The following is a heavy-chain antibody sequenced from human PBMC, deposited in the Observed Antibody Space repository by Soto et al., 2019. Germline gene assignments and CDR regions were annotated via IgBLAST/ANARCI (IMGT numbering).Heavy chain of an antibody. CDR3: ARMNYYDTSGYPFDY. J-gene: IGHJ4*02. CDR2: IYFRGTT. D-gene: IGHD3-22*01. CDR1: GGSISSYD. V-gene: IGHV4-59*01. Sequence: SETLSVTCSVAGGSISSYDLSWIRPPPGKGLEWIGYIYFRGTTNYNPSLKSRVTMSADTSKNQFSLKLNSVTAADTAVYYCARMNYYDTSGYPFDYWGQGMMVTVSS.